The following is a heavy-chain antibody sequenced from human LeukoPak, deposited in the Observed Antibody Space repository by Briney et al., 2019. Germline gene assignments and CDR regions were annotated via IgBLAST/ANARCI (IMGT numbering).Heavy chain of an antibody. CDR2: IYYSGST. D-gene: IGHD6-19*01. V-gene: IGHV4-39*01. J-gene: IGHJ6*02. Sequence: PSGTLSLTCTVSGGSISSSSYYWGWIRQPPGKGLEWIGSIYYSGSTYYNPSLKSRVTISVDTSKNQFSLKLSSVTAADTAVYYCAGLAVGYYGMDVWGQGTTVTVSS. CDR3: AGLAVGYYGMDV. CDR1: GGSISSSSYY.